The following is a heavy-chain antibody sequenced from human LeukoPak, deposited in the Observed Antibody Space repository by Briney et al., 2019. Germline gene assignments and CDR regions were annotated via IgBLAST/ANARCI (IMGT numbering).Heavy chain of an antibody. CDR2: ISSNGGST. Sequence: GGSLRLSCAASGFTFSSYAMHWVRQAPGKGLEYVSAISSNGGSTYYANSVKGRFTISRDNSKNTLYLQMGSLRAEDMAVYYCARGAEYDFWSGYSTYFDYWGQGTLVTVSS. CDR3: ARGAEYDFWSGYSTYFDY. V-gene: IGHV3-64*01. CDR1: GFTFSSYA. D-gene: IGHD3-3*01. J-gene: IGHJ4*02.